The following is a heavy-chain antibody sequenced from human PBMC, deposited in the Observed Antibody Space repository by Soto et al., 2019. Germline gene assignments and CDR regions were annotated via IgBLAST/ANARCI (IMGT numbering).Heavy chain of an antibody. CDR2: IWYDGSNK. D-gene: IGHD5-12*01. V-gene: IGHV3-33*01. J-gene: IGHJ6*02. CDR3: ARGEGGIGEMATIHYYYGMDV. Sequence: PGGSLRLSCAASGFTFSSYGMHWVRQAPGKGLEWVAVIWYDGSNKYYADSVKGRFTISRDNSKNTLYLQMNSLRAEDTAVYYCARGEGGIGEMATIHYYYGMDVWGQGTTVTVSS. CDR1: GFTFSSYG.